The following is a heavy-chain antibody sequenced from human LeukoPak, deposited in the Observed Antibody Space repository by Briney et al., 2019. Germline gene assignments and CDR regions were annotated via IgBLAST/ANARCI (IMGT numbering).Heavy chain of an antibody. J-gene: IGHJ4*02. D-gene: IGHD6-6*01. V-gene: IGHV4-34*01. Sequence: PSETLSLTCAVYGGSFSGYYWSWIRQPPGKGLEWIGEINHSGSTNYNPSLKSRVTISVDTSKNQFSLKLSSVTAADTAVYYCARRHSSSSFDYWGQGTLVTVSS. CDR3: ARRHSSSSFDY. CDR2: INHSGST. CDR1: GGSFSGYY.